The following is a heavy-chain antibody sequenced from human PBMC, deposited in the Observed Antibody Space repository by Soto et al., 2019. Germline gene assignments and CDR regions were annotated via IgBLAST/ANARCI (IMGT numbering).Heavy chain of an antibody. J-gene: IGHJ4*02. CDR2: ITWNSRVL. Sequence: EVQLVESGGRLVQPGRSLRLSCVGTGLNFDDFAMHWVRQAPGKGLEWVSGITWNSRVLAYADSVKGRFTITRDKARNSLYLQMDSLRDEDTALYYCAKGSYDFWSPYYFDSWGQGTLVTVSS. CDR3: AKGSYDFWSPYYFDS. V-gene: IGHV3-9*01. D-gene: IGHD3-3*01. CDR1: GLNFDDFA.